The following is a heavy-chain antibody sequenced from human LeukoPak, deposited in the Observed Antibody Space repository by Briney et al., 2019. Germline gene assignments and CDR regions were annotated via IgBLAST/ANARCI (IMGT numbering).Heavy chain of an antibody. V-gene: IGHV3-48*01. D-gene: IGHD1-1*01. CDR3: ARSRLGGRGAFDI. Sequence: QPGGSLRLSCVASDFTFSTYSMNWVRPAPGKGLEWVSYVSTSSSTIYYADSVKGRFTISRDNANTSLFLEMNTLRAEDTAVYYCARSRLGGRGAFDIWGQGTVVTVSS. CDR1: DFTFSTYS. CDR2: VSTSSSTI. J-gene: IGHJ3*02.